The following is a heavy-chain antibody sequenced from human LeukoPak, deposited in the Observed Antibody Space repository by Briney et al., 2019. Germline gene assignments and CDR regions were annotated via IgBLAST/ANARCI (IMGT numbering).Heavy chain of an antibody. D-gene: IGHD2-21*01. CDR1: GFTVSSNS. CDR3: ARLVVSEMGFDY. V-gene: IGHV3-53*01. Sequence: PGGSLRLSCAASGFTVSSNSMSWVRQAPGKGLEWVSVIYSGGSTHYADSVKGRFTISRDSSKNTLFLQMNSLRAEDTAVYYCARLVVSEMGFDYWGQGTLVTVSS. CDR2: IYSGGST. J-gene: IGHJ4*02.